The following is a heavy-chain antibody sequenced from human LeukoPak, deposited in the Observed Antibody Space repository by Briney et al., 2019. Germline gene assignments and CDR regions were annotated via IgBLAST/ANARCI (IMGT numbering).Heavy chain of an antibody. CDR3: ARVATDDGNGMMYYYYYMDV. J-gene: IGHJ6*03. V-gene: IGHV1-18*04. CDR2: IIAFNGNT. Sequence: GAPVKDSSMASRYLFIPNVISWVPQALGGGRAWMGWIIAFNGNTNYAQKFQGRVTMTTDTFTSTAYMELRKQRPDDTAVYYCARVATDDGNGMMYYYYYMDVWGKGSTVTVSS. D-gene: IGHD4-23*01. CDR1: RYLFIPNV.